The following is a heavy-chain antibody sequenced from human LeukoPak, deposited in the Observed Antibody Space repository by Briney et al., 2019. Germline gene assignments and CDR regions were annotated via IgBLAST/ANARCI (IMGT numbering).Heavy chain of an antibody. D-gene: IGHD6-19*01. J-gene: IGHJ3*02. Sequence: PSETLSLTCAVSGYSISSGYYWDWIRQPPGKGLEWIGSIYHSGSTYYNPSLKSRVTISVDTSKNQFSLKLSSVTAADTAVYYCASTGYSSGHDAFDIWGQGTMVTVSS. CDR2: IYHSGST. CDR3: ASTGYSSGHDAFDI. CDR1: GYSISSGYY. V-gene: IGHV4-38-2*01.